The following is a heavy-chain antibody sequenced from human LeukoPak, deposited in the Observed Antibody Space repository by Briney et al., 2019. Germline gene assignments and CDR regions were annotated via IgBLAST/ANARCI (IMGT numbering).Heavy chain of an antibody. J-gene: IGHJ4*02. V-gene: IGHV4-59*01. D-gene: IGHD6-13*01. Sequence: PSETLFLTCTVSGGSISDYYWSWIRQPPGKGLEWIGYIYYSGSTNYNPSLKSRITISIDTSKNQFSLKLSSVTAADTAVYYCARGRQQLDYWGQGTLVTVSS. CDR1: GGSISDYY. CDR2: IYYSGST. CDR3: ARGRQQLDY.